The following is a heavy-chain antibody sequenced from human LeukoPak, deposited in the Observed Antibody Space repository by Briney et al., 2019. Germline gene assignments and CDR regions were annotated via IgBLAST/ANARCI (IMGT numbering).Heavy chain of an antibody. CDR2: IIPIFGTA. Sequence: ASVKVSCKASGYTFTSYYMHWVRQAPGQGLEWMGGIIPIFGTANYAQKFQGRVTITADESTSTAYMELSSLRSEDTAVYYCARAIAGYFDYWGQGTLVTVSS. J-gene: IGHJ4*02. CDR3: ARAIAGYFDY. D-gene: IGHD6-13*01. CDR1: GYTFTSYY. V-gene: IGHV1-69*13.